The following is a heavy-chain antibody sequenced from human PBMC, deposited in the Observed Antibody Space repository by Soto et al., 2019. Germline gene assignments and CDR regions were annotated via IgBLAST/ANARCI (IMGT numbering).Heavy chain of an antibody. V-gene: IGHV1-18*01. J-gene: IGHJ4*02. CDR3: ARDEGGYDILTGYYKAHHFDY. CDR1: GYTFTHFY. Sequence: ASVKVSCKASGYTFTHFYITWVRRAPGQGLEWMGAISPHNFNTNYAQKFRGGVTLTTEKSTNTAYMDLRSLTSDDTAVYYCARDEGGYDILTGYYKAHHFDYWGQGVPVTVSS. CDR2: ISPHNFNT. D-gene: IGHD3-9*01.